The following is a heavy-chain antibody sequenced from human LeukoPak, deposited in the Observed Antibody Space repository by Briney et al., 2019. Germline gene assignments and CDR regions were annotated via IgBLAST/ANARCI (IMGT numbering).Heavy chain of an antibody. D-gene: IGHD4-17*01. V-gene: IGHV4-39*01. Sequence: SETLSLTCTVSGGSISGSSYYWAWIRQPPGKGLEWIGCGFYSGSAYYNPSLKSRVTISVDTSKNQFSLNLSSMTAADTAVYYCARLRGAMTPVTSDLDYWGQGTLVTVSS. J-gene: IGHJ4*02. CDR3: ARLRGAMTPVTSDLDY. CDR1: GGSISGSSYY. CDR2: GFYSGSA.